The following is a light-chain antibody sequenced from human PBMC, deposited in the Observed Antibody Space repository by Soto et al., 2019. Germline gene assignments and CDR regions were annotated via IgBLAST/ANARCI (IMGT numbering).Light chain of an antibody. V-gene: IGKV3-15*01. J-gene: IGKJ3*01. CDR1: PSVYNN. CDR3: QQYNNWPPVT. CDR2: GAS. Sequence: ELVMTQSPATLSVSPGERATLSCRASPSVYNNLAWYQQKPGQAPRLLIYGASTRATGIPARFSGSGSGTEFTLTISSLQSEDFAVYYCQQYNNWPPVTFGPGTKVDI.